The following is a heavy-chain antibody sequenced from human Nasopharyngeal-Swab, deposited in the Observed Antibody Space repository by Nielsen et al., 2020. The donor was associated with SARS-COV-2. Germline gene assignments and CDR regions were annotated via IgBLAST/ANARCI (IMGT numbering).Heavy chain of an antibody. D-gene: IGHD3-22*01. CDR1: GYTFTSYD. CDR2: MNPNSGNT. CDR3: ARAERGRIVVVITSFYYYYMDV. J-gene: IGHJ6*03. V-gene: IGHV1-8*01. Sequence: APVKVSCKASGYTFTSYDINWVRQATGQGLEWMGWMNPNSGNTGYAQKFQGRVTMTRNTSISTAYMELSSLRSEDTAVYYCARAERGRIVVVITSFYYYYMDVWGKGTTVTVSS.